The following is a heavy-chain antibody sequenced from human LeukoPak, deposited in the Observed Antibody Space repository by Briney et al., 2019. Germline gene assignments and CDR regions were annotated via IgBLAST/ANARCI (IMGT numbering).Heavy chain of an antibody. J-gene: IGHJ4*02. CDR2: IYSGGST. CDR1: GFTVSSNY. CDR3: ARDWPPKVMRY. D-gene: IGHD2-8*01. Sequence: PGGSLRLSCAASGFTVSSNYMSWVRQAPGKGLEWVSVIYSGGSTYYADSVKGRFTISRDNSKNTLYLQMNSLRAEDTAVYYCARDWPPKVMRYWGQGTLVTVSS. V-gene: IGHV3-66*01.